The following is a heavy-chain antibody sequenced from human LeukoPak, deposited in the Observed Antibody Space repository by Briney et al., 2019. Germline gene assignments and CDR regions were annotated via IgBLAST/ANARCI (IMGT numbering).Heavy chain of an antibody. Sequence: SETLSLTCTVSGGSISSSTYYWAWIRQSPGKGLEWIGSITYSGSTYYNPSLESRVTISVDTSKNQFSLRLISVTAVDTAVYYCARQGVGATDCWGQGALVTVSS. CDR3: ARQGVGATDC. D-gene: IGHD1-26*01. CDR1: GGSISSSTYY. J-gene: IGHJ4*02. CDR2: ITYSGST. V-gene: IGHV4-39*01.